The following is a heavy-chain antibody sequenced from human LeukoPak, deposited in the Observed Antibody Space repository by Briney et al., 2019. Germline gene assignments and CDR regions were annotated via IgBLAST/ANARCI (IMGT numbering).Heavy chain of an antibody. CDR3: ARLIGIAAAVYYFDY. CDR1: GGSISSGGYY. J-gene: IGHJ4*02. D-gene: IGHD6-13*01. V-gene: IGHV4-31*03. Sequence: SETLSLTCTVSGGSISSGGYYWSWIRQHPGKGLEWIGYIYYSGSTYYNPSLKSRVTISVDTSKNQFSLKLSSVTAADTAVYYCARLIGIAAAVYYFDYWGQGTLVTVSS. CDR2: IYYSGST.